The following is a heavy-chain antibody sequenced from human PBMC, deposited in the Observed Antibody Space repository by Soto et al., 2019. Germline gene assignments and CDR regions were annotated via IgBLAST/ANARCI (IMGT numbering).Heavy chain of an antibody. CDR1: GYAFTSYG. V-gene: IGHV1-18*04. CDR3: ARDEGGYDILTGYYKAHHFDQ. D-gene: IGHD3-9*01. J-gene: IGHJ4*02. CDR2: ISPHNRNT. Sequence: ASVKVSCKASGYAFTSYGISWLRQAPGQGLEWMGAISPHNRNTNYAEKFRGRVTMTTDTSTTTAYMELRSLRSDDTAVYYCARDEGGYDILTGYYKAHHFDQWGQGALVTVSS.